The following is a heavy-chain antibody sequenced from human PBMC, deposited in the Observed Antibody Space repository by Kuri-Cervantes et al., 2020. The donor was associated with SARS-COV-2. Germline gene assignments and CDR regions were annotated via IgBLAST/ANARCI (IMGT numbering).Heavy chain of an antibody. V-gene: IGHV4-31*03. J-gene: IGHJ3*02. CDR1: GGSISSGGYY. D-gene: IGHD6-13*01. CDR2: IYYSGST. CDR3: ARGRGSSWRLNAFDI. Sequence: SETLSLTCTVSGGSISSGGYYWSWVRQHPGKGLEWIGYIYYSGSTNYNPSLKSRVTISVDTSKNQFSLKLSSVTAADTAVYYCARGRGSSWRLNAFDIWGQGTMVTVSS.